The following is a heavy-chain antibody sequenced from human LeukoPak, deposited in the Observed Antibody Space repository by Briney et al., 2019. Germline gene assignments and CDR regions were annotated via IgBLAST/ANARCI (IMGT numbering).Heavy chain of an antibody. V-gene: IGHV3-48*03. CDR3: ARDDPGHGRFYDILTGQDAFDI. D-gene: IGHD3-9*01. CDR1: GFTFSSYE. CDR2: ISSSGSTI. J-gene: IGHJ3*02. Sequence: PGGSLRLSCAASGFTFSSYEMNWVRQAPGKGLEWVSYISSSGSTIYYADSVKGRFTISRDNAKNSLYLQMNSLRAEDTAVYYCARDDPGHGRFYDILTGQDAFDIWGQGTMVTVSS.